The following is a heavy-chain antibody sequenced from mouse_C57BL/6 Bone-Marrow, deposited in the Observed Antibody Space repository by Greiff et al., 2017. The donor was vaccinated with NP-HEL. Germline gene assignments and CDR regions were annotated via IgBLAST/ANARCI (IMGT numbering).Heavy chain of an antibody. J-gene: IGHJ2*01. CDR2: ISDSGSYT. V-gene: IGHV5-4*01. CDR1: GFTFSSYA. Sequence: EVQLQESGGGLVKPGGSLKLSCAASGFTFSSYAMTWVRQTPEKRLEWFATISDSGSYTYYPDNVKGRFTISRDNAKNNLYLQMSHLKSEDTAMYYCARGKGDYWGQGTTLTVSS. CDR3: ARGKGDY.